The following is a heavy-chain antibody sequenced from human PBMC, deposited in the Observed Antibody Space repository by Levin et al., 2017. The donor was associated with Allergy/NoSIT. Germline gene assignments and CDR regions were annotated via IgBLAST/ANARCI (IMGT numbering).Heavy chain of an antibody. CDR3: ARLSITMVRGVSGLGMDV. Sequence: GESLKISCAASGFTFSSYSMNWVRQAPGKGLEWVSSISSSSSYIYYADSVKGRFTISRDNAKNSLYLQMNSLRAEDTAVYYCARLSITMVRGVSGLGMDVWGQGTTVTVSS. J-gene: IGHJ6*02. CDR2: ISSSSSYI. CDR1: GFTFSSYS. D-gene: IGHD3-10*01. V-gene: IGHV3-21*01.